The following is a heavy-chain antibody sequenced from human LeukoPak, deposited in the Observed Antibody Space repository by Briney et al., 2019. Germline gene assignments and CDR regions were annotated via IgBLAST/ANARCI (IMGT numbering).Heavy chain of an antibody. CDR3: ARHRGPHVPMSYYYYMDV. CDR2: IYPGDSDT. CDR1: GYRFTNYW. Sequence: GESLKISCKTSGYRFTNYWIGWVRQMPGKGLEWMGIIYPGDSDTRYSPSSQGQVTISADKSISTAYLQWSSLKASDTAMYYCARHRGPHVPMSYYYYMDVWGKGTTVTVSS. J-gene: IGHJ6*03. D-gene: IGHD3-10*01. V-gene: IGHV5-51*01.